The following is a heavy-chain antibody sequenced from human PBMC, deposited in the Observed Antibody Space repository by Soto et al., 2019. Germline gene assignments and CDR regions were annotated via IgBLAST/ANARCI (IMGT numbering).Heavy chain of an antibody. D-gene: IGHD2-2*01. CDR1: GFTFSSYS. V-gene: IGHV3-21*01. J-gene: IGHJ6*02. CDR3: ARGFGYCSSTSCYFSYFSFYYYGMDV. Sequence: PGGSLRLSCAASGFTFSSYSMNWVRQAPGKGLEWVSSISSSSSYIYYADSVKGRFTISRDNAKNSLYLQMNSLRAEDTAVYYCARGFGYCSSTSCYFSYFSFYYYGMDVWGQGTTVTVSS. CDR2: ISSSSSYI.